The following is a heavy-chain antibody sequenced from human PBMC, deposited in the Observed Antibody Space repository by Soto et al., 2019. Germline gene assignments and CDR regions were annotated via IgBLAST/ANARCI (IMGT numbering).Heavy chain of an antibody. CDR1: GFTFSSYA. Sequence: QVQLVESGGGVVQPGRSLRLSCAASGFTFSSYAMHWVRQAPGKGLEWVAVISYDGSNKYYADSVKGRFTISRDNSKNTLYLQMNSLRAEDTAVYYCASGIAVAGTGTLFDYWGQGTLVTVSP. CDR3: ASGIAVAGTGTLFDY. V-gene: IGHV3-30-3*01. J-gene: IGHJ4*02. D-gene: IGHD6-19*01. CDR2: ISYDGSNK.